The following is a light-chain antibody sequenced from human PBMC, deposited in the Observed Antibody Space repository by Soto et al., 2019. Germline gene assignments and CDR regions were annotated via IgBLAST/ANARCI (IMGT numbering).Light chain of an antibody. CDR1: QDISSS. V-gene: IGKV1-13*02. CDR2: GAS. CDR3: QQTKSYQST. J-gene: IGKJ4*01. Sequence: AIQLTQSPSSLSASVGDRVTITCRASQDISSSLAWYQQKAGKAPKLLIYGASILQSGVPSGFSGSGFGTDFTLTISSLRAEDFEIYFCQQTKSYQSTFGGGTRVEI.